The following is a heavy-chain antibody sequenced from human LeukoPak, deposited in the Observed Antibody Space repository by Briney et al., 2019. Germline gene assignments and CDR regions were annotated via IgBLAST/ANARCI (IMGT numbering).Heavy chain of an antibody. CDR1: GGTFSSYA. V-gene: IGHV1-69*13. CDR3: ARVGFGEDYYYMDV. Sequence: SVKVSCKASGGTFSSYAISWVRQAPGQGLEWMGGIIPIFGTANYAQKFQGRVTITADESTSTAYMELSSLRSEDTAVYSCARVGFGEDYYYMDVWGKGTTVTVSS. CDR2: IIPIFGTA. J-gene: IGHJ6*03. D-gene: IGHD3-10*01.